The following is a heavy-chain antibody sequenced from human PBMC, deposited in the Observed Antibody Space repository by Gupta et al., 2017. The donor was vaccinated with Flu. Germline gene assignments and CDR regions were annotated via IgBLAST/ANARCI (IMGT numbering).Heavy chain of an antibody. D-gene: IGHD2-15*01. CDR3: ARDLLSPLNSGHDQTKYGMDV. CDR2: ISRSRRYI. Sequence: VRQAPGKGLEWISSISRSRRYIWYADSVKGRFTIARDNANNSLYLQMNSLRAEDTAVYYCARDLLSPLNSGHDQTKYGMDVWGQGTTVTVAS. J-gene: IGHJ6*02. V-gene: IGHV3-21*01.